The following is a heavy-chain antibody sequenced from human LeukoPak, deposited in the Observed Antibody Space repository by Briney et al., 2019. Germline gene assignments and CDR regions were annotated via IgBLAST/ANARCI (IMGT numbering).Heavy chain of an antibody. CDR1: GGTFSSYA. CDR3: ASAPANQKDVFDI. Sequence: GSSVKVSCKASGGTFSSYAISWVRQAPGQGLEWMGRIIPILGIANYAQKFQGRVTITADKSTSTAYMELSSLRSEDTAVYYCASAPANQKDVFDIWGQGTMVTVSS. D-gene: IGHD1-14*01. J-gene: IGHJ3*02. V-gene: IGHV1-69*04. CDR2: IIPILGIA.